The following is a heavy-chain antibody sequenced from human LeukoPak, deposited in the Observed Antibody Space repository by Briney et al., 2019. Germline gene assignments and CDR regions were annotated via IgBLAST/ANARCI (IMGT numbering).Heavy chain of an antibody. J-gene: IGHJ3*02. V-gene: IGHV4-61*08. CDR3: AGDQGGSAPRHAFDI. CDR2: MYHTGSS. CDR1: GGSVDTIDYY. Sequence: PSETLSLTCTVSGGSVDTIDYYWSWIRQPPGKGLEWIGYMYHTGSSIYSPSLKSRLTISVDTSKNQFSLNLSSMTAADTAVYYCAGDQGGSAPRHAFDIWGKGTLVTVSS. D-gene: IGHD1-26*01.